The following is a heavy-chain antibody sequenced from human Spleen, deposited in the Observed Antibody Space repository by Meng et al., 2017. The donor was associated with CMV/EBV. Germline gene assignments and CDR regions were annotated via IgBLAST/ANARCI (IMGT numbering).Heavy chain of an antibody. CDR2: IIPILAIT. CDR3: GRYTDIVSVIAATRDYWFDP. V-gene: IGHV1-69*04. J-gene: IGHJ5*02. D-gene: IGHD2-15*01. CDR1: FSSYA. Sequence: FSSYAITWVRQAPGQGLEWMGTIIPILAITKYAQKFQGGVTITADKTSSTVYMELSSLRSDDTAVYYCGRYTDIVSVIAATRDYWFDPWGQGTLVTVSS.